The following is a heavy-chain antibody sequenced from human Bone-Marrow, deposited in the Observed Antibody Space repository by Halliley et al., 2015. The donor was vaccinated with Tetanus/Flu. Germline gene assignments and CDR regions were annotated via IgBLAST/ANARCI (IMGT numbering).Heavy chain of an antibody. J-gene: IGHJ4*01. CDR2: IWYDGSEE. CDR3: VREASEPSSTFDY. D-gene: IGHD1-26*01. Sequence: VAAIWYDGSEECYADSVKGRFTISRDDSKNTVYLQMDSLRVDDMAVYYCVREASEPSSTFDYWGHGTLVTVSS. V-gene: IGHV3-33*01.